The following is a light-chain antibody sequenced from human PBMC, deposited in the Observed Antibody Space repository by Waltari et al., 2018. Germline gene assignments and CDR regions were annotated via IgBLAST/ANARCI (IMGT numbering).Light chain of an antibody. J-gene: IGKJ5*01. CDR2: GAS. V-gene: IGKV1-39*01. CDR1: QKINGY. Sequence: DIQMTQSPSSLSASVGDRVTITCRAGQKINGYLNWYQHKPVKAPKLLLYGASNLQTGVPSRFSGSESGTDFTLTINSLQPEDFATYFCQQTYSTPGITFGQGTRLEI. CDR3: QQTYSTPGIT.